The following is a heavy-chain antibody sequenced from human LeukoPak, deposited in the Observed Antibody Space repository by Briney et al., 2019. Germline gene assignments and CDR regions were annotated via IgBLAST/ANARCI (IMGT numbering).Heavy chain of an antibody. V-gene: IGHV5-51*01. CDR1: GYSFTSYW. Sequence: GESLKISCKGSGYSFTSYWIGWVRQMPGKGLEWMGIIYPGDSDTRYSPSFQGQVTISADKSISTAYLQWSSLKASDTAMYYCARYNWTDWYYYYYYMDVWGKGTTVTVSS. CDR3: ARYNWTDWYYYYYYMDV. CDR2: IYPGDSDT. J-gene: IGHJ6*03. D-gene: IGHD1-20*01.